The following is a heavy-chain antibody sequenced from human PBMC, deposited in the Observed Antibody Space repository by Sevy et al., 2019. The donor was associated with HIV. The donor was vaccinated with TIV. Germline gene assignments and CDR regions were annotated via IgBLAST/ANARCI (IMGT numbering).Heavy chain of an antibody. Sequence: GGSLRLSCAASGFTFSGYGMHWVRQAPGKALEWVGIIWDDGTNEHYSDSVKGRFIISRDNSKNTVYLQMTSLRGDDTAVYYCARDGGGGTTNSGMDVWGQGTTVTVSS. CDR1: GFTFSGYG. V-gene: IGHV3-33*01. CDR3: ARDGGGGTTNSGMDV. CDR2: IWDDGTNE. J-gene: IGHJ6*02. D-gene: IGHD1-7*01.